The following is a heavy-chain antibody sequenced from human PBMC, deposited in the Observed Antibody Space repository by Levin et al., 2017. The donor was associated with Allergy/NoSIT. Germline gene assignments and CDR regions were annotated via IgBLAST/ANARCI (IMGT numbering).Heavy chain of an antibody. Sequence: GESLKISCQGSGYSFTSYWIGWVRQMPGKGLEWMGIIYPGDSDTRYSPSFQGQVTISADKSISTAYLQWSSLKASDTAMYYCARATNYDSSGPRPGAYYYYYGMDVWGQGTTVTVSS. J-gene: IGHJ6*02. V-gene: IGHV5-51*01. CDR3: ARATNYDSSGPRPGAYYYYYGMDV. D-gene: IGHD3-22*01. CDR2: IYPGDSDT. CDR1: GYSFTSYW.